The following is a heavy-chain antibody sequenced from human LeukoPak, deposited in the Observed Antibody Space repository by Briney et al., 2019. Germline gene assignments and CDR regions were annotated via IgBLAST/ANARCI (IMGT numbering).Heavy chain of an antibody. CDR2: MNPNSGNT. Sequence: GSSVKVSCKASGGTFSSYAISWVRQAPGQGLEWMGWMNPNSGNTGYAQKFQGRVTITRNTSISTAYMELSSLRSEDTAVYYCARSFWYSSSWYRDYYYMDVWGKGTTVTVSS. CDR3: ARSFWYSSSWYRDYYYMDV. V-gene: IGHV1-8*03. J-gene: IGHJ6*03. D-gene: IGHD6-13*01. CDR1: GGTFSSYA.